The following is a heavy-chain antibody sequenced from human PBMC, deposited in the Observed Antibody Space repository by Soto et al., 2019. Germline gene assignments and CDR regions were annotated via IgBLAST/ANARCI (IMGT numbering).Heavy chain of an antibody. CDR2: IYKSATT. J-gene: IGHJ5*01. CDR1: GDSISNLDYF. Sequence: SETLSLTCTVSGDSISNLDYFWAWIRQPPGQALEYIGYIYKSATTYYNPSFESRVAISVNTSKSQFSLNVTSVTAADTAVYFCARGRYCLTGRCFPNWFDSWGQGALVTVSS. D-gene: IGHD7-27*01. CDR3: ARGRYCLTGRCFPNWFDS. V-gene: IGHV4-30-4*01.